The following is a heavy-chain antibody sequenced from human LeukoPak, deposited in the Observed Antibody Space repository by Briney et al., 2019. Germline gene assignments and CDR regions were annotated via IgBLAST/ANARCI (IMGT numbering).Heavy chain of an antibody. CDR2: IYYSGST. V-gene: IGHV4-59*01. CDR3: ARVVDTAMGSWFDP. CDR1: GGSISSYY. Sequence: SETLSLTCTVSGGSISSYYWSWIRQPPGKGLEWIGYIYYSGSTNYNPSLKSRVTISVDTSKNQFSLKLSSVTAADTAVYYCARVVDTAMGSWFDPWGQGTLVTVSS. D-gene: IGHD5-18*01. J-gene: IGHJ5*02.